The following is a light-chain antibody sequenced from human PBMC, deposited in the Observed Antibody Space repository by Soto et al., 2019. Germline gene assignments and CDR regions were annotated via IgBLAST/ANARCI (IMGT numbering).Light chain of an antibody. Sequence: EIVMTQSPATLSVSPGESVTLSCRARQSVGSNLAWYQQKPGQAPRLLIYGASTRATGIPARFSGSGSETEFTLTISSLQAEDSAVYFCQQYNNWPTWTFGQGTKGEIK. CDR1: QSVGSN. CDR2: GAS. V-gene: IGKV3-15*01. CDR3: QQYNNWPTWT. J-gene: IGKJ1*01.